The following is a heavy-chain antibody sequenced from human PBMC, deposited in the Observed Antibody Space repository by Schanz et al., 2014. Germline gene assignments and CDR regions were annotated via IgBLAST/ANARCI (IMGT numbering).Heavy chain of an antibody. V-gene: IGHV3-23*01. J-gene: IGHJ4*02. CDR2: ITGSGSKT. CDR1: GFVFRTFA. Sequence: EVQLLESGGTVVHPGGSLRVSCAASGFVFRTFAMYWVRQAPGKGLEWVSAITGSGSKTYYADSVKGRFTIARDNSKNTLYLQMNSLRAEDTAVYYCAKDHAGSDILTALGNWGQGTLVTVSS. D-gene: IGHD3-9*01. CDR3: AKDHAGSDILTALGN.